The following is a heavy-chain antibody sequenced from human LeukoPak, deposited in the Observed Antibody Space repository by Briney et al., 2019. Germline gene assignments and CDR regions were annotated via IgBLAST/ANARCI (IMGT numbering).Heavy chain of an antibody. CDR2: IYSGGTT. Sequence: HPGGSLRLSCAASGFTVSTNYMSWVRQAPGKGLEWVSVIYSGGTTYYADSVKGRFTISRDSSKNTLYLQMNSLRAEDTAVYYCARGPAGGKDYWGQGTLVTVSS. D-gene: IGHD4-23*01. CDR3: ARGPAGGKDY. J-gene: IGHJ4*02. CDR1: GFTVSTNY. V-gene: IGHV3-53*01.